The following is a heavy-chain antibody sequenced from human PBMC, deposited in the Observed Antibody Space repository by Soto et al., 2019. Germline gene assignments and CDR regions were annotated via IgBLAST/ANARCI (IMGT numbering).Heavy chain of an antibody. V-gene: IGHV4-31*03. CDR2: ISYSGST. J-gene: IGHJ6*02. CDR3: ARDSTVTTSYGMDV. Sequence: QVQLQESGPGLVKPSQTLSLTCTVSGGSISSGGYFWNWIRQHPGKGLEWIGYISYSGSTNYNPSRQSRVTISVDTSKNQFALRVSSVTAADTAVYYCARDSTVTTSYGMDVWGQGTTVTVSS. D-gene: IGHD4-4*01. CDR1: GGSISSGGYF.